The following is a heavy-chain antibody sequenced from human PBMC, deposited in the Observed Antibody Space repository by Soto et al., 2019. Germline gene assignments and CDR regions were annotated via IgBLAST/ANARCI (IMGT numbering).Heavy chain of an antibody. CDR1: GFTFSDYS. J-gene: IGHJ4*01. D-gene: IGHD1-26*01. V-gene: IGHV3-11*06. CDR2: LSSSSSYT. Sequence: QVQLVESGGGLVKPGGSLRLSCAASGFTFSDYSMSWIRQAPGKGLEWVSYLSSSSSYTNYAASVKGRFTISRDNAKNPLSVQMNSPRAEDTARYYSAGVRWEQWFAIDYWGQGTLVTVSS. CDR3: AGVRWEQWFAIDY.